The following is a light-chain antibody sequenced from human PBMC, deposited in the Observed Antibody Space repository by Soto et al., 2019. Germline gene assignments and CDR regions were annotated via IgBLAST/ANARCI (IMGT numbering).Light chain of an antibody. CDR1: NIRTKS. J-gene: IGLJ1*01. CDR2: DDS. CDR3: QVWDSGSEHYV. Sequence: SYELTQPPSVSVAPGQTARITCGGNNIRTKSVHWYQQKPGQAPVLVVCDDSDRPSGIPERFSGSNSGNTATLTISRVEAGNEADYFCQVWDSGSEHYVFGAGTKVTVL. V-gene: IGLV3-21*02.